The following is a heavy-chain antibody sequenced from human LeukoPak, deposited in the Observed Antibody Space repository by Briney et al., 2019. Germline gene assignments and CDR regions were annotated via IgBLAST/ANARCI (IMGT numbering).Heavy chain of an antibody. J-gene: IGHJ6*03. CDR1: GGSFSGYY. D-gene: IGHD2-2*01. V-gene: IGHV4-34*01. CDR3: ARGRRCSSTSCSVPYYYYYMDV. Sequence: SETMSLTCAVYGGSFSGYYWSWIRQPPGKGLEWIGEINHSGSTNYNPSLTSRVTISVDTSKNQFSLKPSSVTAADTAVYYCARGRRCSSTSCSVPYYYYYMDVWGKGTTVTVSS. CDR2: INHSGST.